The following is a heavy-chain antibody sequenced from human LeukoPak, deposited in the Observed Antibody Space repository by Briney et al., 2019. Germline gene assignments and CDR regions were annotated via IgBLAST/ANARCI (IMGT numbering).Heavy chain of an antibody. Sequence: GASVKVSCKASGYTFTGYYMHWVRQAPGQGLEWMGWINPNSGGTNYAQKFQGRVTMTRDTSISTAYMELSRLRSDDTAVYYCARNVYYGSGSYYVLFDCWGQGTLVTVSS. J-gene: IGHJ4*02. CDR2: INPNSGGT. D-gene: IGHD3-10*01. CDR1: GYTFTGYY. V-gene: IGHV1-2*02. CDR3: ARNVYYGSGSYYVLFDC.